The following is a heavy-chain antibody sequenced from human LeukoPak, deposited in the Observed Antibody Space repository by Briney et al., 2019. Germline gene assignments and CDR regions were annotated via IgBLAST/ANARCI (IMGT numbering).Heavy chain of an antibody. CDR3: ARDGSFDY. V-gene: IGHV1-2*02. CDR2: INPNSGDT. Sequence: GASVKVSCKASGYIFTDYYMHWARQAPGQGLEWMGWINPNSGDTNYAQIFQGRVTLTSDTSINTAYMELSSLRFDETAVYYCARDGSFDYWGQGTLVTVSS. J-gene: IGHJ4*02. CDR1: GYIFTDYY. D-gene: IGHD1-26*01.